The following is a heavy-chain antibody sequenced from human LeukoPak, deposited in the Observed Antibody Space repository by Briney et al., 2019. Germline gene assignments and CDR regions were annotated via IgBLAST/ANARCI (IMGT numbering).Heavy chain of an antibody. CDR3: ARDPGRVQLWFYFDY. J-gene: IGHJ4*02. CDR2: IWYDGSNK. V-gene: IGHV3-33*01. Sequence: GRSLRLSCAASGFTFSSYGMHWVRQAPGKGLEWVAVIWYDGSNKYYADSVKGRFTISRDSSKNTLYLQMNSLRAEDTAVYYCARDPGRVQLWFYFDYWGQGTLVTVSS. CDR1: GFTFSSYG. D-gene: IGHD5-18*01.